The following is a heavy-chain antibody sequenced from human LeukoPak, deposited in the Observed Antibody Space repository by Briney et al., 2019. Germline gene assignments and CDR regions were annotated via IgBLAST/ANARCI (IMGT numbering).Heavy chain of an antibody. D-gene: IGHD3-22*01. CDR3: AWVLHTYDSSGYYFEDYFDY. CDR1: GGSISSYY. CDR2: IYYSGST. J-gene: IGHJ4*02. V-gene: IGHV4-59*01. Sequence: PSETLSLTCTVSGGSISSYYWSWIRQPPGKGLEWIGYIYYSGSTNYNPSLKSRVTISVDTSKNQFSLKLSSVTAADTAVYYCAWVLHTYDSSGYYFEDYFDYWGQGTLVTVSS.